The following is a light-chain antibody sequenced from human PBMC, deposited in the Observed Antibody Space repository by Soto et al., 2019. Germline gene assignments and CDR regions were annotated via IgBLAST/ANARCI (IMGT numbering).Light chain of an antibody. CDR1: SSDIGGYDY. Sequence: QSALTQPASGSGSPGQSITLSCTGTSSDIGGYDYVSWYQQHPGKAPKLIIYDVNNRPSGVSNRFSGSKSGNTASLTISGLQAEDEADYYCTSYASGSSHVVFGGGTKLTVL. V-gene: IGLV2-14*01. J-gene: IGLJ2*01. CDR3: TSYASGSSHVV. CDR2: DVN.